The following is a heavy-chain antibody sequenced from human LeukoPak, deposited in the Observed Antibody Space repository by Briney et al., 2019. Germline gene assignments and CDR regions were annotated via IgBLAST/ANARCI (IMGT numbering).Heavy chain of an antibody. D-gene: IGHD6-19*01. CDR1: GGSISNYY. Sequence: SETLSLTCAVSGGSISNYYWSWIRQPPGKGLEWIGYIYYSGNTNYNPSLKSRVTISVDTSKNQFSLKLSSVTAADTAVYYCVRENYSSGWYGIIDYWGQGTLVTVSS. CDR2: IYYSGNT. V-gene: IGHV4-59*01. J-gene: IGHJ4*02. CDR3: VRENYSSGWYGIIDY.